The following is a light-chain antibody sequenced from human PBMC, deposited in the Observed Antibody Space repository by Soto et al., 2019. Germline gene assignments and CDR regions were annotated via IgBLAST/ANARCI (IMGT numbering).Light chain of an antibody. Sequence: SYELTQPPSVSVAPGQTARITCGGTNIGDKSVHWYQQRPGQAPLLVVYDDSDRPSGIPERFSGSNPGNTATLTISRVEAGDEADYYCLVWDSSSDHYVFGTGTKVTVL. CDR1: NIGDKS. V-gene: IGLV3-21*02. CDR3: LVWDSSSDHYV. J-gene: IGLJ1*01. CDR2: DDS.